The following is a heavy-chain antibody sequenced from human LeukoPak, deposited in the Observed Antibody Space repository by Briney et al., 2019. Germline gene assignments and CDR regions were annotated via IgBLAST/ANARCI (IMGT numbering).Heavy chain of an antibody. D-gene: IGHD2-2*01. V-gene: IGHV3-30*04. CDR1: GFTFSSYA. CDR3: ARDSIVVPAAMIKNWFDP. Sequence: GSSLTLSCAASGFTFSSYAMHWLRQAPGKALEWVAVISYDGSNKYYADSVKGRFTISRDNSKNTLYLQMNSLRAEDTAVYYCARDSIVVPAAMIKNWFDPWGQGTLVTVSS. CDR2: ISYDGSNK. J-gene: IGHJ5*02.